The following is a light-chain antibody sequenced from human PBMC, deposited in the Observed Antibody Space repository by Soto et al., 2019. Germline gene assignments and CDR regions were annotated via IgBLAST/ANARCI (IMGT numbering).Light chain of an antibody. CDR3: SSYAGKNHYV. Sequence: QSVLTQPPSASGSPGQSVTISCTGTSSDVGGYKYVSWYQQHPGKAPKLMIYEVSKRPSGVPDRFSGSKSGNTASLTVSGLQAEDEADYYCSSYAGKNHYVFGPGTKVTVL. V-gene: IGLV2-8*01. J-gene: IGLJ1*01. CDR1: SSDVGGYKY. CDR2: EVS.